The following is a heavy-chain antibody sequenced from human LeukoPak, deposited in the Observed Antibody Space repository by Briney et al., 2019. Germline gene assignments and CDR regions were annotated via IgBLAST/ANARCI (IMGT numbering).Heavy chain of an antibody. CDR2: TYYKSKWYN. CDR1: GDSVSSNSAA. J-gene: IGHJ4*02. Sequence: SQTLSLTCAISGDSVSSNSAAWNWIRQSPSRGLEWLGRTYYKSKWYNNYAVSVNSRISIIPVTSKNQFSLQLNSVTPEDTAVYFCARARDYGDLSFDYWGQGTLVTVSS. D-gene: IGHD4-17*01. V-gene: IGHV6-1*01. CDR3: ARARDYGDLSFDY.